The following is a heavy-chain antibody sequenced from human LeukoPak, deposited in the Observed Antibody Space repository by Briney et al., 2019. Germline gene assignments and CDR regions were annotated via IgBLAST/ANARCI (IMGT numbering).Heavy chain of an antibody. CDR3: ARDSRAVAGLPNPFFDY. Sequence: GRSLRLSCAASGFTFSSYAMHWVRQAPGKGLEWVAVISYDGSNKYYADSVKGRFTISRDNSKNTLYLQMNSLRAEDTAVYYCARDSRAVAGLPNPFFDYWGQGTLVTVSS. J-gene: IGHJ4*02. CDR2: ISYDGSNK. CDR1: GFTFSSYA. V-gene: IGHV3-30-3*01. D-gene: IGHD6-19*01.